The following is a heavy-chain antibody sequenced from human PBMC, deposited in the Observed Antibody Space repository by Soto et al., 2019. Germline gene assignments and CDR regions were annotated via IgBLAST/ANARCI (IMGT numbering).Heavy chain of an antibody. V-gene: IGHV3-11*05. CDR2: IISSSSDP. CDR3: ARRRPTGYYNY. CDR1: GFPFSDYY. D-gene: IGHD3-9*01. Sequence: QVQLVESGGDLVKPGGSLRLSCAASGFPFSDYYMSWIRQAPGKGLEWVSSIISSSSDPNYAQSVKGRFTISRDNAKNSLHLQMNSLRAEDTAVYYCARRRPTGYYNYWGQGTLVTVSA. J-gene: IGHJ4*02.